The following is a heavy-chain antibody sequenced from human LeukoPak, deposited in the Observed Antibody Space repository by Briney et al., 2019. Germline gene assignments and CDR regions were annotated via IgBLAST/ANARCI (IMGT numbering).Heavy chain of an antibody. V-gene: IGHV3-74*01. CDR1: GFTFRSYG. Sequence: GGTLRLSCAASGFTFRSYGMSWVRQAPGEGLVWVSRIRSDGSDTRYAESVKGRFTISRDNAKNTLYLQMNSLRAEDTAVYYCARDWFHAIDYWGQGTLVTVPS. CDR2: IRSDGSDT. D-gene: IGHD2/OR15-2a*01. CDR3: ARDWFHAIDY. J-gene: IGHJ4*02.